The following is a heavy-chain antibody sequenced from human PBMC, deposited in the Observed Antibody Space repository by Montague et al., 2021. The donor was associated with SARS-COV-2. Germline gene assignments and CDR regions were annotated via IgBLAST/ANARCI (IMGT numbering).Heavy chain of an antibody. J-gene: IGHJ6*03. CDR3: AGHALSYCISANCSPVGSMDF. CDR1: GGSISSAYFY. Sequence: SETLSLTCTVSGGSISSAYFYWGWLPQRPGQGLEWIGTLYYDAKTYSTSSLSSTVFLSADTSHNHFSLELSSVTTSDTAVYYSAGHALSYCISANCSPVGSMDFWGRGTLVTVSS. V-gene: IGHV4-39*01. CDR2: LYYDAKT. D-gene: IGHD2-2*01.